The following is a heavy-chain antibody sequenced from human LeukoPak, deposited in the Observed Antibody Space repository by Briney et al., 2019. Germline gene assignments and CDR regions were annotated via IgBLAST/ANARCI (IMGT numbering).Heavy chain of an antibody. J-gene: IGHJ5*02. CDR3: ARDGYYYGSGSKYNWFDP. CDR2: ISYDGSNK. Sequence: GGSLRLSCAASGFTFSSYAMHWVRQAPGKGLEWVAVISYDGSNKYYADSVKGRFTISRDNSKKTLYLQMNSLRAEDTAVYYCARDGYYYGSGSKYNWFDPWGQGTLVTVSS. D-gene: IGHD3-10*01. CDR1: GFTFSSYA. V-gene: IGHV3-30*04.